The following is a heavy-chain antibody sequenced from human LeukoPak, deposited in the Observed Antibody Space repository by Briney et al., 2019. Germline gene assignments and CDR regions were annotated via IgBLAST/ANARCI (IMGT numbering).Heavy chain of an antibody. CDR2: IYPGDSDT. CDR3: ARRLFWSGYYSFDY. Sequence: GESLKIYCKGSGYSFTSYWIGWVRQMPGKGLEWMGIIYPGDSDTRYSPSFQGQVAISADKSISTAYLQWSSLKASDTAMYYCARRLFWSGYYSFDYWGQGTLVTVSS. J-gene: IGHJ4*02. CDR1: GYSFTSYW. V-gene: IGHV5-51*01. D-gene: IGHD3-3*01.